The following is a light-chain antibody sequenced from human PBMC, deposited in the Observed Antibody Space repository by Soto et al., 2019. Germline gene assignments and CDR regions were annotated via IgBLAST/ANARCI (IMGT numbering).Light chain of an antibody. CDR2: LNSDGSH. Sequence: QLVLTQSPSASASLGASVKVTCTLSSGHSSFDIAWHQQQPEKGPRFLMKLNSDGSHNRGDGIPDRFSGSSSGAERYLTISSLQSEDEADYYCQTWGTGFHVVFGGGTKVTVL. CDR3: QTWGTGFHVV. CDR1: SGHSSFD. J-gene: IGLJ2*01. V-gene: IGLV4-69*01.